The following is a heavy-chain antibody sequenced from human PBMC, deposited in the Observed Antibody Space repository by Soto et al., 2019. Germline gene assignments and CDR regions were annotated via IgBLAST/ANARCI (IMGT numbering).Heavy chain of an antibody. V-gene: IGHV4-31*03. CDR1: GGSISSGGYY. CDR3: ARSGYSYGPNPLLY. J-gene: IGHJ4*02. CDR2: IYYSGST. D-gene: IGHD5-18*01. Sequence: QVQLQESGPGLVKPSQTLSLTCTVSGGSISSGGYYWSWIRQHPGKGLEWIGYIYYSGSTYYNPSRKSRVTISVDTSKNQASLKLSSVTAADTAVYYCARSGYSYGPNPLLYWGQGTLVTVSS.